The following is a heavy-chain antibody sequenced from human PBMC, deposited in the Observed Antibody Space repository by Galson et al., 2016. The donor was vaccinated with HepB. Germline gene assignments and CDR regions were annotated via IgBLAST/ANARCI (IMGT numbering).Heavy chain of an antibody. J-gene: IGHJ5*02. D-gene: IGHD3-22*01. CDR2: ISSRSSTI. V-gene: IGHV3-48*04. CDR1: GFPFTTSA. Sequence: SLRLSCAASGFPFTTSALNWVRQAPGKGLEWVSYISSRSSTIYYADSVKGRFTISRDNGKNSLYLQMNSLRAEDTAVYYCARDPTRNYYDSSAYYYFSAGWFDPWGQGTLVTVSS. CDR3: ARDPTRNYYDSSAYYYFSAGWFDP.